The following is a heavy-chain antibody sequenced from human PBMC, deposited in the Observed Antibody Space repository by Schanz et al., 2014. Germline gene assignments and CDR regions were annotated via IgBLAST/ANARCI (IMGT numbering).Heavy chain of an antibody. CDR1: GFTFSNYT. CDR2: ITSTSRYI. V-gene: IGHV3-21*02. J-gene: IGHJ4*02. D-gene: IGHD3-10*01. CDR3: ARGVRVRGIIIDY. Sequence: EVQVVESGGGLVRPGGSLRLSCAASGFTFSNYTMYWVRQAPGKGLEWVSSITSTSRYIYYADSLKGRFTISRDNAKNSVYLQMNSLRAEDTAEYYCARGVRVRGIIIDYWGPGTLVTVSS.